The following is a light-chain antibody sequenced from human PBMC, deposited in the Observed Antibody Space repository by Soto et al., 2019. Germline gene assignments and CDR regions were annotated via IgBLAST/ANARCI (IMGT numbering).Light chain of an antibody. Sequence: EIVMTQSPVTLSVSPGERATLSCRASQTISNYLAWYQQKPGQAPRLLVYGASTRDTGFPARFSGSGSGTEFTLTISSLQSEDVVIYYCHQYQTWPRTFGQGTKVEIK. V-gene: IGKV3-15*01. CDR1: QTISNY. J-gene: IGKJ1*01. CDR3: HQYQTWPRT. CDR2: GAS.